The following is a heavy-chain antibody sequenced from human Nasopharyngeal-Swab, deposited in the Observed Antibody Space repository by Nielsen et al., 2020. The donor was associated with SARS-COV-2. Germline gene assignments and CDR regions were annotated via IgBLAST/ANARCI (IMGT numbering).Heavy chain of an antibody. Sequence: LKISCAASGFTFSSYAMHWVRQAPGKGLEWVAVISYDGSNKYYADSVKGRFTISRDNSKNTLYLQMNSLRAEDTAVYYCASPKTFYGGNTGVGRAFDIWGQGTMVTVSS. J-gene: IGHJ3*02. CDR3: ASPKTFYGGNTGVGRAFDI. CDR1: GFTFSSYA. V-gene: IGHV3-30-3*01. CDR2: ISYDGSNK. D-gene: IGHD4-23*01.